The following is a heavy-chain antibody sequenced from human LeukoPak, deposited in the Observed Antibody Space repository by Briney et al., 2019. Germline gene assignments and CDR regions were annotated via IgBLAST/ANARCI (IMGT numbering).Heavy chain of an antibody. Sequence: GSLRLSCAASGFTFRNYVMSWVRQTPEKGLEWVSAITGDGGGTNHADSVKGRFTISKDNAKNTVYLQMNNLRTEDTAVYYCVSFYETNWGRGTLVTVSS. J-gene: IGHJ4*02. D-gene: IGHD2-2*01. CDR2: ITGDGGGT. CDR3: VSFYETN. V-gene: IGHV3-23*01. CDR1: GFTFRNYV.